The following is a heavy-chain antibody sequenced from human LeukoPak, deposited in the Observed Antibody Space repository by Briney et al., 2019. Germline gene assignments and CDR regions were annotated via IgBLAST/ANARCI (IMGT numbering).Heavy chain of an antibody. CDR2: IIPIFGTA. CDR3: ASSIPAAMTPHFDY. V-gene: IGHV1-69*13. J-gene: IGHJ4*02. CDR1: GGTFSSYA. Sequence: PWASVKVSCKASGGTFSSYAISWVRQAPGQGLEWMGGIIPIFGTANYAQKFQGRVTITADESTSTAYMELSRLRSDDTAVYYCASSIPAAMTPHFDYWGQGTLVTVSS. D-gene: IGHD2-2*01.